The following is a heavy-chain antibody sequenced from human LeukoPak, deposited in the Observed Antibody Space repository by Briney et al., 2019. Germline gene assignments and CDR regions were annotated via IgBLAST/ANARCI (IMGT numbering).Heavy chain of an antibody. J-gene: IGHJ4*02. CDR2: ISSSGSTK. CDR3: ARDSYYFDGSGHKGYFDY. Sequence: PGGSLRLSCAASGFTFSSYEMNWVRQAPGKGLEWVSYISSSGSTKYYPDSVKGRFTISRDNAKNSLFLQMNSLRAEDTADYYCARDSYYFDGSGHKGYFDYWGQGTLVTVSS. V-gene: IGHV3-48*03. CDR1: GFTFSSYE. D-gene: IGHD3-22*01.